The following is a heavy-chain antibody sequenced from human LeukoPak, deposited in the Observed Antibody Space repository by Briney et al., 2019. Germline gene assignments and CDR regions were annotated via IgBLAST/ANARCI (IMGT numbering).Heavy chain of an antibody. D-gene: IGHD3-10*01. CDR2: INGGGSNT. CDR1: RFAFSNYW. V-gene: IGHV3-74*01. CDR3: AGGHRDFLGSESLYNMDV. Sequence: PGGSLRLTCEVSRFAFSNYWMHWVRQTPGKGLMWVSRINGGGSNTGYADSVRGRFTISRDNAKSTLYLQMNSLRAEDTAVYYCAGGHRDFLGSESLYNMDVWGLGTTVTVSS. J-gene: IGHJ6*02.